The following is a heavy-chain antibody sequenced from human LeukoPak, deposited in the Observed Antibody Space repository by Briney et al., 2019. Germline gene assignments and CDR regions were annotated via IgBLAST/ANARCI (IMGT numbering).Heavy chain of an antibody. CDR1: GFNFNNYD. D-gene: IGHD3-9*01. CDR3: ARDGDISY. J-gene: IGHJ4*02. V-gene: IGHV3-30*02. Sequence: GGSLRLSCVASGFNFNNYDFHWVRQAPGKGLEWVAFIKFHGHETFYADSVEGRFTFSRDNSRNTLYLQMNSLRSEDTAVYYCARDGDISYWGQGTLVTVSS. CDR2: IKFHGHET.